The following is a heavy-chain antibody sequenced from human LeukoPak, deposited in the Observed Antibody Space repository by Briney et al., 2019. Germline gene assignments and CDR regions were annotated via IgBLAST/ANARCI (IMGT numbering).Heavy chain of an antibody. CDR1: GFTFSSYG. CDR3: AREGGFDI. V-gene: IGHV3-74*01. Sequence: GGSLRLSCAASGFTFSSYGMHWVRQAPGKGLVWVSRISGDGSITAYADSVKGRFTISRDNGKNSLYLQMNSLRDEDTAVYYCAREGGFDIWGQGTMVTVSS. J-gene: IGHJ3*02. CDR2: ISGDGSIT.